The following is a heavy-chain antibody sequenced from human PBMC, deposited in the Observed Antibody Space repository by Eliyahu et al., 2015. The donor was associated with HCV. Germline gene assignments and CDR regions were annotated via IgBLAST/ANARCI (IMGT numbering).Heavy chain of an antibody. CDR1: SCSTSY. CDR2: MSYTGST. J-gene: IGHJ4*02. D-gene: IGHD3-10*01. Sequence: SCSTSYWGWIRQSPGKGLEWIXTMSYTGSTHYNPSLQSRVTISVDSPKNQFSLKLTSVTAADTATYHCARQFNYWGQGTLVTVSS. V-gene: IGHV4-39*01. CDR3: ARQFNY.